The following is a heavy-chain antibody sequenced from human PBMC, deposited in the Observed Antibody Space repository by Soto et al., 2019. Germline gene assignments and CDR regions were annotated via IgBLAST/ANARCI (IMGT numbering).Heavy chain of an antibody. J-gene: IGHJ6*02. CDR3: ARGTDCTNGVCSASYYYYGIDV. D-gene: IGHD2-8*01. CDR1: GGTFSSYA. V-gene: IGHV1-69*13. Sequence: ASVKVSCKASGGTFSSYAISWVRQAPGQGLEWMGGIIPIFGTANYAQKFQGRVTITADESTSTAYMELSSLRSEDTAVYYCARGTDCTNGVCSASYYYYGIDVWGQGTTVTVSS. CDR2: IIPIFGTA.